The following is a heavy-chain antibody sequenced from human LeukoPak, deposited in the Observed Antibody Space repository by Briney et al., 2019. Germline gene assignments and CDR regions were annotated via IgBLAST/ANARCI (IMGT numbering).Heavy chain of an antibody. CDR1: GFTFGDYA. D-gene: IGHD2-21*02. Sequence: GRSLRLSCTASGFTFGDYAVNWFRQAPGKGLEWVGLMRSNTYGGTTHFAASVKGRFILSRDDSESIAYLEMNSLKIEDTAVYYCTVTVLPAHWGQGTLVTVSS. CDR3: TVTVLPAH. CDR2: MRSNTYGGTT. J-gene: IGHJ4*02. V-gene: IGHV3-49*03.